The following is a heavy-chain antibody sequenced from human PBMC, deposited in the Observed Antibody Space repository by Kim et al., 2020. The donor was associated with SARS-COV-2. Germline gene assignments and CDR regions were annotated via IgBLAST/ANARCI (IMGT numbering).Heavy chain of an antibody. J-gene: IGHJ4*01. V-gene: IGHV3-33*05. D-gene: IGHD6-13*01. Sequence: GGSLRLSCAASGFTLSSYGMHWVRQAPGKGLDSVAHISYDGTKKYNGDSVRGRFTISRDESKRTLYLQMDSLGVEDTAVYYCVRDGHRPFSSDWFDYWG. CDR1: GFTLSSYG. CDR3: VRDGHRPFSSDWFDY. CDR2: ISYDGTKK.